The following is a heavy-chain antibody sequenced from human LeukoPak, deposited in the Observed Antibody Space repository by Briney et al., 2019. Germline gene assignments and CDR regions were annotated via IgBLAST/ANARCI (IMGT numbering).Heavy chain of an antibody. CDR2: VSGSGGET. CDR3: AKVPPYGGNSPYFDS. D-gene: IGHD4-23*01. CDR1: GFTFANYA. V-gene: IGHV3-23*01. Sequence: GGSLRLSCAASGFTFANYAMSWVRQAPGKGPEWVSSVSGSGGETHSTDSVRGRFTTSRDNAKGTLYLQMSSLRAEDTAVRSWAKVPPYGGNSPYFDSWGQGTLVTVSS. J-gene: IGHJ4*02.